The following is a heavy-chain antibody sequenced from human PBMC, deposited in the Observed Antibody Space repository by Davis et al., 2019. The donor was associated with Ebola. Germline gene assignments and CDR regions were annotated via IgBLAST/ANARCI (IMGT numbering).Heavy chain of an antibody. V-gene: IGHV4-34*01. CDR3: AREGTIAGAARLFGGNWFDP. CDR1: GGPFSDYY. CDR2: INPAGRT. J-gene: IGHJ5*02. D-gene: IGHD6-6*01. Sequence: SETLSLTCAVYGGPFSDYYWTWIRQPPGKGLEWIAEINPAGRTNYNPSLETRVTISIDTSKNQFSLTLSSVTAADTAVYYCAREGTIAGAARLFGGNWFDPWGQGTLVTVSS.